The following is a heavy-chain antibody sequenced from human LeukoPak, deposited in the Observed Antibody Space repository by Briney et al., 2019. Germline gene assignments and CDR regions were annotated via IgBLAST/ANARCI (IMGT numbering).Heavy chain of an antibody. CDR3: ARVGVRPRYMDV. CDR2: IYYSGST. D-gene: IGHD3-10*01. Sequence: SETLSLTCTVSGGSISSYYWSWIRQPPGKGLEWIGYIYYSGSTNYNPSLKSRVTISVDTSKNQFSLKLSSVTAADTAVYYCARVGVRPRYMDVWGKGTTVTVSS. V-gene: IGHV4-59*01. CDR1: GGSISSYY. J-gene: IGHJ6*03.